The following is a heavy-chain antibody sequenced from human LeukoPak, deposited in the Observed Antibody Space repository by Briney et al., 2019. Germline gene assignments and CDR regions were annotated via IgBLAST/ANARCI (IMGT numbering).Heavy chain of an antibody. Sequence: ASVKVSCKASGYTFTGYYMHWVRQAPGQGLEWMGWINPNSGGTNYAKKFQGRVTMTRDTSISTAYMELSRLRSDDTAVYYCARVLPPLDPAAWGASFDYWGQGTLVTVSS. CDR2: INPNSGGT. V-gene: IGHV1-2*02. D-gene: IGHD2-2*01. J-gene: IGHJ4*02. CDR1: GYTFTGYY. CDR3: ARVLPPLDPAAWGASFDY.